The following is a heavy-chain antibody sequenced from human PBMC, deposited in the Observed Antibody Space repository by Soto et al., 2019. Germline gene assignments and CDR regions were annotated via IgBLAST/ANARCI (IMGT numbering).Heavy chain of an antibody. J-gene: IGHJ6*02. Sequence: GPSVKVSCKASGGTFSSYAISWVRQAPGQGLEWMGGIIPIFGTANYAQKFQGRVTITADESTSTAYMELSSLRSEDTAVYYCARAKTELTAMVTPGYYYYGMDVWGQGTTVTVSS. D-gene: IGHD5-18*01. V-gene: IGHV1-69*13. CDR1: GGTFSSYA. CDR3: ARAKTELTAMVTPGYYYYGMDV. CDR2: IIPIFGTA.